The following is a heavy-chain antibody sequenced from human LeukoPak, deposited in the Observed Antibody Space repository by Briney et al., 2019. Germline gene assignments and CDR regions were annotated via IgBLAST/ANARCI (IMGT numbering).Heavy chain of an antibody. J-gene: IGHJ5*02. V-gene: IGHV1-18*01. D-gene: IGHD2-2*01. CDR1: GYTFTSYG. Sequence: GASVKVSCKASGYTFTSYGISWVRQAPGQGLEWMGWISAYNGNTNYAQKLQGRVTMTTDTSTSTAYMELRSLRSDDTAVYYCAGPVIRDVVVPAATWFDPWGQGTLVTVSS. CDR2: ISAYNGNT. CDR3: AGPVIRDVVVPAATWFDP.